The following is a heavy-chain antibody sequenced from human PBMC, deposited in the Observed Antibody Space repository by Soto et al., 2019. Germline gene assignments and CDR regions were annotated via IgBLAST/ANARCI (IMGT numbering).Heavy chain of an antibody. J-gene: IGHJ6*02. CDR2: IIPIFGTA. CDR3: APKPKDIVVVPAAMDYYYGMDV. V-gene: IGHV1-69*06. D-gene: IGHD2-2*01. Sequence: SVKVSCKASGGTFSSYAISWVRQAPGQGLEWMGGIIPIFGTANYAQKFQGRVTITADKSTSTAYMELSSLRSEDTAVYYCAPKPKDIVVVPAAMDYYYGMDVWRQGTTVTVSS. CDR1: GGTFSSYA.